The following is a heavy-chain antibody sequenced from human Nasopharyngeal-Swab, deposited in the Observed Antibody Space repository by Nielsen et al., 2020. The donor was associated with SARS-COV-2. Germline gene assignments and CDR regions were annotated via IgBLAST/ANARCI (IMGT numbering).Heavy chain of an antibody. J-gene: IGHJ4*02. CDR3: ARNLYGDYVIDY. CDR2: ISSSGRTI. D-gene: IGHD4-17*01. V-gene: IGHV3-48*02. Sequence: ESLQISCAASGFTFSSYSMNWVRQAPGKGLEWVSYISSSGRTIYYEDSVKGRFTISRDNAKNSLFLQMNSLRDEDTAVYYCARNLYGDYVIDYWGRGTLVTVSS. CDR1: GFTFSSYS.